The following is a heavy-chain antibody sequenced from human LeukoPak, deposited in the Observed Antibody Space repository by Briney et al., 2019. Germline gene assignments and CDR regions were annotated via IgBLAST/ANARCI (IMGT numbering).Heavy chain of an antibody. Sequence: SVKVSCKASGGTFSSYAISWVRQAPGQGLEWMGGIIPIFGTANYAQKFQGRVTITADESTSTAYMELSSLRSEDTAVYYCAMGGRSSGFIDYWGQGTLVTVSS. CDR3: AMGGRSSGFIDY. CDR1: GGTFSSYA. J-gene: IGHJ4*02. CDR2: IIPIFGTA. V-gene: IGHV1-69*13. D-gene: IGHD6-19*01.